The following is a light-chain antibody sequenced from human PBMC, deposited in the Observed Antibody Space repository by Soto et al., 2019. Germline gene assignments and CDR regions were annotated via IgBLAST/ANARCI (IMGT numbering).Light chain of an antibody. CDR1: QSISSW. V-gene: IGKV1-5*01. Sequence: DIQMTQSPSTLSASVGDRVTITCRASQSISSWLAWYQQKPGKAPKLLIYDASSLESGVPSRFSGSGSGTEFTLTISSLQPDDFATYYYQQYNSFLFGGGTKVEIK. CDR2: DAS. CDR3: QQYNSFL. J-gene: IGKJ4*01.